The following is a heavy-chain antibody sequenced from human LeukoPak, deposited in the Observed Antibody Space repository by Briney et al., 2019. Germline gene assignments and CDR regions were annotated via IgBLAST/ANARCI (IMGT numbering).Heavy chain of an antibody. CDR1: GFDFSGFY. CDR3: TRQDCSGGSCSYVDY. Sequence: GGSLRLSCAASGFDFSGFYMHWVCEASGGGLEWVCLIRSKASSYTTVYAASVKGRFTISRDDSKNTAYLQMNSLKAEDTAVYYCTRQDCSGGSCSYVDYWGQGTLVTVSS. CDR2: IRSKASSYTT. J-gene: IGHJ4*02. V-gene: IGHV3-73*01. D-gene: IGHD2-15*01.